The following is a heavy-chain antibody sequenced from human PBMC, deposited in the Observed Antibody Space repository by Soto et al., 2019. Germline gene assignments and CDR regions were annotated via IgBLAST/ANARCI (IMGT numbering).Heavy chain of an antibody. CDR3: ARGGSMVRGLGRFDY. CDR1: GFTFSSYS. Sequence: LRLSCAASGFTFSSYSMNWVRQAPGKGLEWVSYISSSSSTIYYADSVKGRFTISRDNAKNSLYLQMNSLRDEDTAVYYCARGGSMVRGLGRFDYWGQGTLVTVSS. J-gene: IGHJ4*02. D-gene: IGHD3-10*01. CDR2: ISSSSSTI. V-gene: IGHV3-48*02.